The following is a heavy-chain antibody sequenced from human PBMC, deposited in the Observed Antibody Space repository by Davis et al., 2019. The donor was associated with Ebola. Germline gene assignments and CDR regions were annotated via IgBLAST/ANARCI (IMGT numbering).Heavy chain of an antibody. J-gene: IGHJ5*02. D-gene: IGHD2-15*01. V-gene: IGHV4-59*01. CDR1: GGSFSGYY. Sequence: PSETLSLTCAVYGGSFSGYYWSWIRQPPGKGLEWIGYIYYSGSTNYNPSLKSRVTISVDTSKNQFSLKLSSVTAADTAVYYCARGVAPWGQGTLVTVSS. CDR3: ARGVAP. CDR2: IYYSGST.